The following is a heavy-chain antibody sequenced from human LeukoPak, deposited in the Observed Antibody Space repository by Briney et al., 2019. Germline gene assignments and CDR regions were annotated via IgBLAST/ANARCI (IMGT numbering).Heavy chain of an antibody. CDR3: VKERDRGIDVADDFDL. V-gene: IGHV3-53*01. D-gene: IGHD6-19*01. Sequence: GGSLRLSCAASGFTIRDYSMAWVRQVPGGGLEWVSAISIPTFTLYADPVRGRFIISRDNSKNTLYLQMNNLRAAGTAVYYCVKERDRGIDVADDFDLWGQGTLVTVSS. CDR2: ISIPTFT. CDR1: GFTIRDYS. J-gene: IGHJ4*02.